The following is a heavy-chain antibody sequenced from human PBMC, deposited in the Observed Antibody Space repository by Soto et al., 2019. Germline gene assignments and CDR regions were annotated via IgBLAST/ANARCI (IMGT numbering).Heavy chain of an antibody. CDR2: ISGSGDST. D-gene: IGHD1-26*01. CDR1: GFNFSSYA. V-gene: IGHV3-23*01. J-gene: IGHJ4*02. CDR3: AKEGVGATTFDY. Sequence: GGSLRISCAASGFNFSSYAMSWVRQAPGKGLEWVSAISGSGDSTYYADSVKGRFTISRDNSKNTLYLQMNSLRAEDPAVYYCAKEGVGATTFDYWGQGTLVTVSS.